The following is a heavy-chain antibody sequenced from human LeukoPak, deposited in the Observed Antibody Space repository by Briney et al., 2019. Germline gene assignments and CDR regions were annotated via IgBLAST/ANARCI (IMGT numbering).Heavy chain of an antibody. D-gene: IGHD4-17*01. CDR2: IRYNRSNK. CDR3: AKDLEDYGDYDAFDI. V-gene: IGHV3-30*02. Sequence: GGSLRLSCAASGFTFSSCGRHWVRQAPAKGVAWVAFIRYNRSNKDYADSVKGRFTISRDNSKNTLYLQMNRLRAEDTAVYYCAKDLEDYGDYDAFDIWGQGTMVTVSS. CDR1: GFTFSSCG. J-gene: IGHJ3*02.